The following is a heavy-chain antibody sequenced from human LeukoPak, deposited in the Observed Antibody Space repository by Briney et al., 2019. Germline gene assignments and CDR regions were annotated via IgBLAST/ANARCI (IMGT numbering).Heavy chain of an antibody. D-gene: IGHD3-16*01. CDR3: AKSSHAFGAFDI. Sequence: GSLRLSCAASGFTFSTYAMTWVRQAPGQGLEWVSGISGSGSDTYYADSVKGRFTIFRDNSKNTLYLQMNSLRAEDTAVYYCAKSSHAFGAFDIWGQGTMVTVSS. CDR1: GFTFSTYA. CDR2: ISGSGSDT. J-gene: IGHJ3*02. V-gene: IGHV3-23*01.